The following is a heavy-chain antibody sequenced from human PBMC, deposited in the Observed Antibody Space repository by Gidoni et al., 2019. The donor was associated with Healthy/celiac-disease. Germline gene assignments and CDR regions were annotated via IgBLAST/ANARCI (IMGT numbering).Heavy chain of an antibody. CDR2: INAGNGNT. CDR1: GYTFTSYA. V-gene: IGHV1-3*01. D-gene: IGHD3-3*01. J-gene: IGHJ4*02. CDR3: ARAPGGIFGVSN. Sequence: QVQLVQSGAEAKRPGASVKVSCKASGYTFTSYAMHWVRQAPGQRLEWMGWINAGNGNTKYSQKFQGRVTITRDTSASTAYMGLSSLRSEDTAVYYCARAPGGIFGVSNWGQGTLVTVSS.